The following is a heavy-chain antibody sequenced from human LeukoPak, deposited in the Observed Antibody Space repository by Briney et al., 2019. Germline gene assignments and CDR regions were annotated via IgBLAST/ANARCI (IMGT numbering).Heavy chain of an antibody. CDR2: IWYDGSNK. CDR3: SGYSYGSIP. CDR1: GFTFSSHA. Sequence: GGSLRLSCAASGFTFSSHAMSWFRQAPGKGLEWVAVIWYDGSNKYYADSVKGRFTISRDNSKNTLYLQMNSLRAEDTAVYYCSGYSYGSIPWGQGTLVTVSS. J-gene: IGHJ5*02. V-gene: IGHV3-33*08. D-gene: IGHD5-18*01.